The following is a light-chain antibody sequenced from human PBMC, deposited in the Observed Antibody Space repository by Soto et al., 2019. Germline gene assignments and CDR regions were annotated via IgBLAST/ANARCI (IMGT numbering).Light chain of an antibody. V-gene: IGKV1-5*01. CDR3: QQYKSY. CDR2: DAS. Sequence: DIQMTQSPSTLSASVGDRVTITGRASRNINNWLAWYQQKPGKAPKLLIYDASSLETGVPPRFSGSGSGTEFTLTMISLKPDDFETYDCQQYKSYFGQGTKVEIK. CDR1: RNINNW. J-gene: IGKJ2*01.